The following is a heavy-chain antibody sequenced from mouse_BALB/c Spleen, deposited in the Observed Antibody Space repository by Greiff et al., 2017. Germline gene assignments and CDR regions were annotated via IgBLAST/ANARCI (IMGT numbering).Heavy chain of an antibody. Sequence: EVKLMESGGGLVKPGGSLKLSCAASGFTFSSYAMSWVRQSPEKRLEWVAEISSGGSYTYYPDTVTGRFTISRDNAKNTLYLEMSSLRSEDTAMYYCARDPPYYYAMDYWGQGTSVTVSS. J-gene: IGHJ4*01. CDR3: ARDPPYYYAMDY. CDR2: ISSGGSYT. CDR1: GFTFSSYA. V-gene: IGHV5-9-4*01.